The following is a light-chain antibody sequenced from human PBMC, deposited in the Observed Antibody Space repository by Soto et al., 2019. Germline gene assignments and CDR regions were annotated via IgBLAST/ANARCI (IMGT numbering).Light chain of an antibody. Sequence: IVMSQSPRTLSVSPGEGATLPCRASQSVSIDVAWYQQKSGQAPRLLIYRASTRATDIPARFSGSGSGADFTLTISSLQSEDFAVYYCQQYNKWPRTFGQGTKVDIK. CDR3: QQYNKWPRT. CDR1: QSVSID. V-gene: IGKV3-15*01. CDR2: RAS. J-gene: IGKJ1*01.